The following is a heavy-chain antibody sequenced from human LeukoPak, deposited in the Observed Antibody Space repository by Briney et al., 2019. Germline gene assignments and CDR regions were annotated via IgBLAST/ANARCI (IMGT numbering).Heavy chain of an antibody. Sequence: PGGSLRLSCAASGFTFSSYSLNWVRQAPGKGLEWVSYISSSSSPIYYADSVKGRFTISRDSARNSLYLQMSSLRAEDTAVYYCARARGDSGTYCPDYYYYYMDVWGKGTTVTVSS. CDR2: ISSSSSPI. D-gene: IGHD1-26*01. CDR3: ARARGDSGTYCPDYYYYYMDV. V-gene: IGHV3-48*01. J-gene: IGHJ6*03. CDR1: GFTFSSYS.